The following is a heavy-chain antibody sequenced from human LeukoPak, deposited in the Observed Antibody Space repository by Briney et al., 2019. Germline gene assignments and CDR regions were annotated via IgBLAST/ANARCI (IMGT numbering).Heavy chain of an antibody. CDR3: ARGAALSAAAGLDY. D-gene: IGHD6-13*01. CDR1: GGSFSGYY. J-gene: IGHJ4*02. Sequence: SETLSLTCAVYGGSFSGYYWSWIRQPPGKGLEWIEEINHSGSTNYNPSLKSRVTISVDTSKNQFSLKLSSVTAADTAVYYCARGAALSAAAGLDYWGQGTLVTVSS. V-gene: IGHV4-34*01. CDR2: INHSGST.